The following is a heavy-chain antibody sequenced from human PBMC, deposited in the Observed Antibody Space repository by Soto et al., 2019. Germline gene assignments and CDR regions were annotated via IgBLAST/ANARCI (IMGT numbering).Heavy chain of an antibody. CDR2: IYDSGNT. V-gene: IGHV4-31*03. Sequence: PSETLSLTCTVSGGSISSGGYYWSWIRQHPGKGLEWIGYIYDSGNTHYNPSLKSRVTISVDTSKNQFSLRLSSVTAADTAVYYCARGAPSRGWPEWSDPWGQGNMVTVSS. J-gene: IGHJ5*02. D-gene: IGHD6-19*01. CDR1: GGSISSGGYY. CDR3: ARGAPSRGWPEWSDP.